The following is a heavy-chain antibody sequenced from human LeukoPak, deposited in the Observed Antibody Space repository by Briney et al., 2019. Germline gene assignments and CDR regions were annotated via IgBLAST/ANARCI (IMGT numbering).Heavy chain of an antibody. CDR2: INPNSGRT. D-gene: IGHD6-19*01. J-gene: IGHJ4*02. Sequence: GASVKVSCKASGYTFTGYYMHWVRQAPGQGLEWMGWINPNSGRTNYAQKFQGRVTMTRDTSISTAYMELSRLRSDDTAVYYCARVDSSGWYSGNYFDYWGQGTLVTVSS. CDR3: ARVDSSGWYSGNYFDY. CDR1: GYTFTGYY. V-gene: IGHV1-2*02.